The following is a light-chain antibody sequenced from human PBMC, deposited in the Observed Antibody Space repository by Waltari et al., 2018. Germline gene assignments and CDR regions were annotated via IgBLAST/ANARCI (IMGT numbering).Light chain of an antibody. CDR2: DNS. CDR3: GTWDSSLDSYV. Sequence: QSVLTQPPSVSAAPGPTVTVSCSGTTSNIGNYYVSWYQHLPGTAPKLLIFDNSQRPSGIPERFSGSKSGTSATLGITGLQTGDEADYYCGTWDSSLDSYVFGSGSKVTVL. V-gene: IGLV1-51*01. CDR1: TSNIGNYY. J-gene: IGLJ1*01.